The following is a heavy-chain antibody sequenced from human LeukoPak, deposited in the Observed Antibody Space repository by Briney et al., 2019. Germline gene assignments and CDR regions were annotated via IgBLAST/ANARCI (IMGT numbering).Heavy chain of an antibody. Sequence: PSETLSLTCTVSGGSISSATYYWPWIRPPAGNGLEWIGRIYTSGSTNYNPSLKSRVTISGDTSKNQFSLRLSSVTAADTAVYYCARASYSYDINGWVPFDYWGQGTLVTVSS. J-gene: IGHJ4*02. CDR3: ARASYSYDINGWVPFDY. CDR1: GGSISSATYY. CDR2: IYTSGST. V-gene: IGHV4-61*02. D-gene: IGHD3-22*01.